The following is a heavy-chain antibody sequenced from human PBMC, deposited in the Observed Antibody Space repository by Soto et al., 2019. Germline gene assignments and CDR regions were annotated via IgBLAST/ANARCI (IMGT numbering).Heavy chain of an antibody. V-gene: IGHV3-23*01. D-gene: IGHD5-12*01. CDR3: AKDGGGYSGYDSYFDY. CDR2: ISGSGGST. Sequence: TGGSLRLSCAASGFTFSSYAMSWVRQAPGKGLEWVSAISGSGGSTYYADSVKGRFTISRDNSENTLYLQMNSLRAEDTAVYYCAKDGGGYSGYDSYFDYWGQGT. CDR1: GFTFSSYA. J-gene: IGHJ4*02.